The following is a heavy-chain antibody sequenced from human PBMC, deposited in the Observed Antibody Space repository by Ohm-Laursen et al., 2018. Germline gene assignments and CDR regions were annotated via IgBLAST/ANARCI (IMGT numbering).Heavy chain of an antibody. J-gene: IGHJ4*02. V-gene: IGHV4-59*07. CDR1: GGSIISYY. D-gene: IGHD4-11*01. Sequence: SDTLSLTCIVSGGSIISYYWSWIRQPPGKGLEWIGYIYYSGSTNYNPSLKSRVTISVDTSKNQFSLKLSSVTAADTAVYYCARADYSNYMYYFDYWGQGTLVTVSS. CDR3: ARADYSNYMYYFDY. CDR2: IYYSGST.